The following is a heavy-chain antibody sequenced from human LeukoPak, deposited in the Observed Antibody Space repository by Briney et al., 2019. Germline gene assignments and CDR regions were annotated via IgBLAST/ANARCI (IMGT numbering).Heavy chain of an antibody. CDR2: FYYNGST. Sequence: SDTLSLTRTVSGGPNCICGYFWSRIPRHPGKGVEGIGYFYYNGSTYYNPALKSRVTISVDTSKNQFSLKLSYVTAADTAVYYCARDSRGFDPWGQGTLVTVSS. D-gene: IGHD2-2*01. V-gene: IGHV4-31*03. J-gene: IGHJ5*02. CDR1: GGPNCICGYF. CDR3: ARDSRGFDP.